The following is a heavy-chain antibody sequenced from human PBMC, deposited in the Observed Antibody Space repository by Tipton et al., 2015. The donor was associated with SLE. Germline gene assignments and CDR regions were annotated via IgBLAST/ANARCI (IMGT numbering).Heavy chain of an antibody. CDR2: INHSGST. CDR3: ARVSSSWGFDY. D-gene: IGHD6-13*01. CDR1: GGSFSGYY. V-gene: IGHV4-34*01. J-gene: IGHJ4*02. Sequence: KPSETLSLTCAVYGGSFSGYYWSWIRQPPGKGLEWIGEINHSGSTNYNPSLKSRVTISVDTSKNQFSLKLSSVTAADTAVYYCARVSSSWGFDYWGQGTLVPVSS.